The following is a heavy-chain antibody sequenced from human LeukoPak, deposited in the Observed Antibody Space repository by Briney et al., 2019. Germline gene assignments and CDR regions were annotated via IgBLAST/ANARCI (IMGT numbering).Heavy chain of an antibody. CDR1: GFTFSNAW. V-gene: IGHV3-15*01. J-gene: IGHJ6*02. CDR3: TTSYLDYYYYGMDV. Sequence: PGGSLRLSCAASGFTFSNAWMSWVRQAPGKGLEWVGRIKGKTDGGTTDYAAPVKGRFTISRDDSKNTLYLQMNSLKTEDTAVYYCTTSYLDYYYYGMDVWGQGTTVTVSS. CDR2: IKGKTDGGTT.